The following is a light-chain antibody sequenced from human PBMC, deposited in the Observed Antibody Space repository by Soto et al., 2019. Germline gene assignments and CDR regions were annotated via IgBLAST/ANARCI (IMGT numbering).Light chain of an antibody. J-gene: IGKJ1*01. CDR2: TGS. Sequence: DIQMTQSPSSVSASVGDRVTITCRASQAIYSWLAWYQQKPGEAPKLLIFTGSLLHSGVPPRFSGSGSGTDFTLTISSLQPEDFANYYCQQTLSFPPTFGQGTKV. V-gene: IGKV1-12*01. CDR1: QAIYSW. CDR3: QQTLSFPPT.